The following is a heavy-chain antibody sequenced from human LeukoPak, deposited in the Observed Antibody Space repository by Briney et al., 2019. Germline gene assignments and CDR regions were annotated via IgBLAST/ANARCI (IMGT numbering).Heavy chain of an antibody. CDR2: IYYSGST. D-gene: IGHD2-15*01. CDR3: ARHKWWYDY. Sequence: SETLSLTCTVSGGSIRNYYWSWIRQPPGKGLEWIGSIYYSGSTYYNPSLKSRVTISVDTSKNQFSLKLSSVTAADTAVYYCARHKWWYDYWGQGTLVTVSS. CDR1: GGSIRNYY. V-gene: IGHV4-59*05. J-gene: IGHJ4*02.